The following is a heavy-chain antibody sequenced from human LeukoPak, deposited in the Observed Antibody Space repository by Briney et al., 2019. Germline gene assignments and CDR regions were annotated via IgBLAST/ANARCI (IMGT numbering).Heavy chain of an antibody. V-gene: IGHV1-46*01. CDR3: ATDHSMANIAWWFDP. D-gene: IGHD2/OR15-2a*01. J-gene: IGHJ5*02. CDR2: INPSGTGT. CDR1: GYTITNNW. Sequence: ASVKVSCKASGYTITNNWMHWVRQAPGQGLEWMGVINPSGTGTSYAQKFQGSITMSRDTSTSTIYMELSSLRSEDTAFYYCATDHSMANIAWWFDPWGQGTLVTVSS.